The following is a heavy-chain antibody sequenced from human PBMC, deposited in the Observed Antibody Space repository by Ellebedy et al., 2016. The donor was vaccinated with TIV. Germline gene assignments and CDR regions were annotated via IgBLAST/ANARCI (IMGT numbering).Heavy chain of an antibody. J-gene: IGHJ4*02. CDR1: GGSISSYY. D-gene: IGHD3-10*02. CDR2: VFYSGST. CDR3: ARPGDGYYV. V-gene: IGHV4-59*01. Sequence: MPSETLSLTCTVSGGSISSYYWSWIRQPPGKGLEWIGYVFYSGSTNYNPSLKSRVTISVDTSKNQFSLRLSSVTAADTAVYYCARPGDGYYVWGQGTLVTVSS.